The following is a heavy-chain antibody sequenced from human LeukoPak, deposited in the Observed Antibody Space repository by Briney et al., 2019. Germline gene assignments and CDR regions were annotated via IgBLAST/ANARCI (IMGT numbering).Heavy chain of an antibody. CDR2: ISINGGTT. V-gene: IGHV3-23*01. D-gene: IGHD3-10*01. Sequence: GGSLRLSCAASGITLNNNAMSWVRQAPGKGPEWVSSISINGGTTYYADSVKGRFTISRDNSKSTLYLQMNSLRAEDTAVYYCAKDLRSLYESGNYGRFDPWGQGALVTVSS. J-gene: IGHJ5*02. CDR1: GITLNNNA. CDR3: AKDLRSLYESGNYGRFDP.